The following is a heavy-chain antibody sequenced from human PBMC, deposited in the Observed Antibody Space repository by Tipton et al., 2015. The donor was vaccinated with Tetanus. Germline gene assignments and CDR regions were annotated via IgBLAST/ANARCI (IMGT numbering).Heavy chain of an antibody. J-gene: IGHJ5*02. D-gene: IGHD6-13*01. Sequence: TLSLTCTVSGGSVSSGSYFWSWIRQPPGKGLEWIGYIYYSGSTNYNPSLKSRVTISVDKSKNQFSLKLSSVTAADTAVYYCAREVISAGRSAADTRPTWFDPWGQGTLVIVSS. CDR3: AREVISAGRSAADTRPTWFDP. V-gene: IGHV4-61*01. CDR2: IYYSGST. CDR1: GGSVSSGSYF.